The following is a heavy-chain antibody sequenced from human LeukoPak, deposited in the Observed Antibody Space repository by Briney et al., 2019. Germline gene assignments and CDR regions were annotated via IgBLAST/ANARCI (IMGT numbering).Heavy chain of an antibody. J-gene: IGHJ4*02. CDR3: ARDLVTMVRGAGPFDY. V-gene: IGHV3-21*01. D-gene: IGHD3-10*01. Sequence: GGSLRLSCAASGFTFSSYSMNWVRQAPGKGLEWVSSISSSSSYIYYVDSVKGRFTISRDNAKNSLYLQMNSLRAEDAAVYYCARDLVTMVRGAGPFDYWGQGTLVTVSS. CDR2: ISSSSSYI. CDR1: GFTFSSYS.